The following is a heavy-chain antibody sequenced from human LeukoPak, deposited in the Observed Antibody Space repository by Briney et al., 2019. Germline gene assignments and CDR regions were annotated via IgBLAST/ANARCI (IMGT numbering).Heavy chain of an antibody. CDR1: GFTFSNYE. J-gene: IGHJ4*02. CDR3: ASFSDY. CDR2: IGSSGSTK. Sequence: GGSLRLSCAAYGFTFSNYEMNWVRQAPGKGLEWVSYIGSSGSTKYYADSVKGRFTISRDNAENSLYLQMNSLRAEDTAVYYCASFSDYWGQGTLVTVSS. V-gene: IGHV3-48*03.